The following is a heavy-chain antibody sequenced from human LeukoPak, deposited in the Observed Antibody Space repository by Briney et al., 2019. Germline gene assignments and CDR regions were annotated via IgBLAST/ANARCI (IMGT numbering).Heavy chain of an antibody. Sequence: GGSLRLSCAASGFTFSSYPMHWVRQAPGKGLEWVAVISYDGSSKYYADSVKGRFTISRDNSKNTLYLEMNSLRAEDTAVYYCARGEVTMIVVVLTAWGQGTMVTVSS. V-gene: IGHV3-30-3*01. CDR2: ISYDGSSK. CDR1: GFTFSSYP. CDR3: ARGEVTMIVVVLTA. D-gene: IGHD3-22*01. J-gene: IGHJ3*01.